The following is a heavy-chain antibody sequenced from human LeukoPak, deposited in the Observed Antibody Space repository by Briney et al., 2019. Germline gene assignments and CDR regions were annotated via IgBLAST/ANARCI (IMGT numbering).Heavy chain of an antibody. J-gene: IGHJ4*01. Sequence: GESLKISCKGSGYSFTSYWIGWVRQMPGKGLEWMGIIYPGDSDARYNPSFQGQVTISADKSISTAYLQWSSPKASDTAMYYCARGSASSGWYVFYYYDYWGQGTLVTVSS. D-gene: IGHD6-19*01. CDR2: IYPGDSDA. CDR3: ARGSASSGWYVFYYYDY. CDR1: GYSFTSYW. V-gene: IGHV5-51*01.